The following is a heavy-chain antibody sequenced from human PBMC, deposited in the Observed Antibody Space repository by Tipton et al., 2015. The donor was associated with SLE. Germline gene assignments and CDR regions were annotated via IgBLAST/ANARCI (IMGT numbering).Heavy chain of an antibody. Sequence: TLSLTCTVSGGSISTYYWSWIRQPPKQGLEWIGWIYHTGSTDYNPSRKSRVTISVDTSKNQFSLRLSSVTAADTAVYYCARDYYGSGFDAFDIWGQGTMVTVSS. V-gene: IGHV4-59*01. J-gene: IGHJ3*02. D-gene: IGHD3-10*01. CDR1: GGSISTYY. CDR2: IYHTGST. CDR3: ARDYYGSGFDAFDI.